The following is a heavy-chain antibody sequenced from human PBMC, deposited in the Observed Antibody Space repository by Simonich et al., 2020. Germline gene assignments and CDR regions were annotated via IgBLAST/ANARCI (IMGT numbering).Heavy chain of an antibody. Sequence: QVQLVQSGAEVKKPGASVKVSCKASGYTFTSYDINWVRQATGQGLEWMGWMNPNSGNTGYAQKFQGRVTITRNTSISTAYMELSRRRADDTAVYYCARGGLGHWYFDLWGRGTLVTVSS. CDR2: MNPNSGNT. V-gene: IGHV1-8*03. D-gene: IGHD7-27*01. CDR3: ARGGLGHWYFDL. CDR1: GYTFTSYD. J-gene: IGHJ2*01.